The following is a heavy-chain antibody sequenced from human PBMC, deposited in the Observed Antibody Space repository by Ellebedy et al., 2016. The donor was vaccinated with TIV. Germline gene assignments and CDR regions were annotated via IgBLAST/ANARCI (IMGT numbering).Heavy chain of an antibody. J-gene: IGHJ4*02. CDR2: ISAYNGKT. V-gene: IGHV1-18*01. D-gene: IGHD3-10*01. CDR1: GYTFTSTG. CDR3: AREGPIRRLVRGEYFDY. Sequence: ASVKVSCKASGYTFTSTGMSWVRQAPGQGLEWLGWISAYNGKTDFPQKFQDRLTLTTDTSTSTAYMELSSLRSEDTAVYYCAREGPIRRLVRGEYFDYWGQGTLVTVSS.